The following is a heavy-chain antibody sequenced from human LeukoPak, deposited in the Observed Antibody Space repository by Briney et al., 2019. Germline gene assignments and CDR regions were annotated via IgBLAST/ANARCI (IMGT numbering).Heavy chain of an antibody. Sequence: PGGSLRLSCAASGFIFNSYAMHWVRQAPGRGLEYVSAITSNGGSTFYANSVKGRFTISRDNSKNTLYLQMGSLRAEDMAVYYCAKDNTLSAFDYWGQGTLVTVSS. V-gene: IGHV3-64*01. CDR1: GFIFNSYA. CDR3: AKDNTLSAFDY. CDR2: ITSNGGST. J-gene: IGHJ4*02. D-gene: IGHD2-15*01.